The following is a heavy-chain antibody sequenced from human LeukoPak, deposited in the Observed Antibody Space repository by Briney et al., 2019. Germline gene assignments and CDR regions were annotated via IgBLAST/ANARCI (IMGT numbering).Heavy chain of an antibody. V-gene: IGHV1-69*04. Sequence: ASVKVSCKASGGTFSSYAISWVRQAPGQGLEWMGRIIPILGIANYAQKFQGRVTITADKSTSTAYMELSSLRSEDTAVYYCAREDDSSGYPFDYWGQGTLVTASS. CDR2: IIPILGIA. CDR3: AREDDSSGYPFDY. CDR1: GGTFSSYA. J-gene: IGHJ4*02. D-gene: IGHD3-22*01.